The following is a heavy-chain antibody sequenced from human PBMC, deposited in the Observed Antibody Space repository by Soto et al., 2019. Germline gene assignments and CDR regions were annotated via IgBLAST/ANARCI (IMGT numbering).Heavy chain of an antibody. CDR2: ISAYNGNT. J-gene: IGHJ6*02. V-gene: IGHV1-18*01. CDR3: ARTFFGDYYYYGMDV. CDR1: GGTFSSYA. D-gene: IGHD2-15*01. Sequence: ASVKVSCKASGGTFSSYAISWVRQAPGQGLEWMGWISAYNGNTNYAQKLQGRVTMTTDTSTSTAYMELRSLRSDDTAVYYCARTFFGDYYYYGMDVWGQGTTVTVSS.